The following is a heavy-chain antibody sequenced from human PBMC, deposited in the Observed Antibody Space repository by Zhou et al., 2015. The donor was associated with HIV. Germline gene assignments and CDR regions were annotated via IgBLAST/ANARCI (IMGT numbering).Heavy chain of an antibody. Sequence: QVQLVQSGAEVKKPGSSVKVSCKASGGTFSSYAISWVRQAPGQGLEWMGGIIPIFGTANYAQKFQGRVTITADESTSTAYMELSSLRSEDTAVYYCARALAGHDILTGFVSGAFDIWGQGTMVTVSS. CDR3: ARALAGHDILTGFVSGAFDI. D-gene: IGHD3-9*01. CDR1: GGTFSSYA. J-gene: IGHJ3*02. V-gene: IGHV1-69*01. CDR2: IIPIFGTA.